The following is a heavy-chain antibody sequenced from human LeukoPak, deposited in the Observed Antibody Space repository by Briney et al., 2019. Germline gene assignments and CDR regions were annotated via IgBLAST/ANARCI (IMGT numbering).Heavy chain of an antibody. CDR1: GFTFSSYS. Sequence: GGSLRLSCAASGFTFSSYSMNWVRQAPGKGLEWVSYISSSSSTIYYADSVKGRFTISRDNAKNSLYLQMNSLRAEDTAVYYCAKDVLLWFGEEDYWGQGTLVTVSS. V-gene: IGHV3-48*04. CDR3: AKDVLLWFGEEDY. D-gene: IGHD3-10*01. CDR2: ISSSSSTI. J-gene: IGHJ4*02.